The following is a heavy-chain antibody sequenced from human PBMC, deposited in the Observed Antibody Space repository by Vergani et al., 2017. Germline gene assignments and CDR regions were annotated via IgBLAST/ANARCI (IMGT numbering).Heavy chain of an antibody. J-gene: IGHJ6*02. V-gene: IGHV4-4*09. CDR1: GGSISSYY. D-gene: IGHD3-3*01. CDR2: IYTSGST. CDR3: ARLERFWYYYGMDV. Sequence: QVQLQESGPGLVKPSETLSLTCTVSGGSISSYYWSWIRQPPGKGLEWIGYIYTSGSTNYNPSLKSRVTISVDTSKNQFSLKLSSVTAADTAVYYCARLERFWYYYGMDVWGQGTTVTVSS.